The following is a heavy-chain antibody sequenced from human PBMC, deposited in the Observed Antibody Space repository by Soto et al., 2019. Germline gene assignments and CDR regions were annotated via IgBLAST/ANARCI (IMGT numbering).Heavy chain of an antibody. CDR3: ARAAVPAALKISYYYYYYGMDV. J-gene: IGHJ6*02. Sequence: GGSLRLSCAASGFTFSSYGMHWVRQAPGKGLEWVAVIWYDGSNKYYADSVKGRFTISRDNSKNTLYLQMNSLRAEDTAVYYCARAAVPAALKISYYYYYYGMDVWGQGTTVTVSS. CDR1: GFTFSSYG. CDR2: IWYDGSNK. D-gene: IGHD2-2*01. V-gene: IGHV3-33*01.